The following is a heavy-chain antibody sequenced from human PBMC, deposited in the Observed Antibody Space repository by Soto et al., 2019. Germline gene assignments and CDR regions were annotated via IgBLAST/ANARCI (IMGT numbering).Heavy chain of an antibody. D-gene: IGHD3-16*02. Sequence: XSVKGSCKTSGYPFTGYYVHWVRQAPGQRLEWMGWINPNNGGTNYAQKFQGRVTMTRDTSTSTASMELSRLRSDDTAIYHCARGLPGDSVWASYSYTGISYFDYWGQGTLVTVS. CDR1: GYPFTGYY. V-gene: IGHV1-2*02. J-gene: IGHJ4*02. CDR3: ARGLPGDSVWASYSYTGISYFDY. CDR2: INPNNGGT.